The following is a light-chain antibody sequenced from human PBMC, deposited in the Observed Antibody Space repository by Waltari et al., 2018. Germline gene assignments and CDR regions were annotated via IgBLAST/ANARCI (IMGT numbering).Light chain of an antibody. Sequence: QSALTQPASVSGSPGQSITISCTGTATDVGGYNYVSWYQQHPGKAPKLIIFDVSRRPSGISKRFSGSKFGNPASLTISGVQPEDEADYYCCSFTSSSTWVFGGGTKLTVL. J-gene: IGLJ3*02. CDR2: DVS. V-gene: IGLV2-14*03. CDR1: ATDVGGYNY. CDR3: CSFTSSSTWV.